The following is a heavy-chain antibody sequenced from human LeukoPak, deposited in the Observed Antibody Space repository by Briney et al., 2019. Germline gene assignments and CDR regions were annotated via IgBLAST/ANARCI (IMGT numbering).Heavy chain of an antibody. V-gene: IGHV3-9*01. CDR1: GFTFDDYA. D-gene: IGHD6-19*01. CDR2: ISWNSGSI. CDR3: ARHSSGWYYYYYYMDV. J-gene: IGHJ6*03. Sequence: PGGSLRLSCAASGFTFDDYAMHWVRQAPGKGLEWVSGISWNSGSIGYADSVKGRFTISRDNAKNSLYLQMNSLRAEDTAVYYCARHSSGWYYYYYYMDVWGKGTTVTVSS.